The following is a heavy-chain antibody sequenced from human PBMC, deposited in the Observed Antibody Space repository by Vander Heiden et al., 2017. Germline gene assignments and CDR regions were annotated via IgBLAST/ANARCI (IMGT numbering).Heavy chain of an antibody. D-gene: IGHD3-10*01. CDR3: ARQVYGSGSYDY. Sequence: QVQLQPWGAGLLKPSETLSLTCAVYGGSFSGYYWSWIRPPPGKGLEWIGEITHSGSTNYTPSLKSRVTISIDTSKIQFSLKLSSVTAADTAVYYCARQVYGSGSYDYWGQGTLVTVSS. CDR2: ITHSGST. J-gene: IGHJ4*02. CDR1: GGSFSGYY. V-gene: IGHV4-34*01.